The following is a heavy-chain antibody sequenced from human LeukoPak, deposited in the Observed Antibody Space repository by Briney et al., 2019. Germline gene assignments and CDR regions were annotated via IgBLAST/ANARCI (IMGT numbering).Heavy chain of an antibody. V-gene: IGHV3-23*01. CDR3: AKGTNWNDYFDY. D-gene: IGHD1-1*01. J-gene: IGHJ4*02. CDR2: ISGSGGSI. Sequence: GGSLRLSCAASGFTFSSYAMSWVRQAPGKGPEWVSAISGSGGSIYYADSVKGRFTISRDNSKNTLYLQMNSLRAEDTAVYYCAKGTNWNDYFDYWGQGTLVTVSS. CDR1: GFTFSSYA.